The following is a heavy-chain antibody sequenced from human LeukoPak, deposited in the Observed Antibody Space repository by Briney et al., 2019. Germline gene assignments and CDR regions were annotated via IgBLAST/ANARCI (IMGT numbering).Heavy chain of an antibody. CDR3: AKALRSSSWSEDAFDI. CDR1: GFIVSDNY. CDR2: IYGGNST. J-gene: IGHJ3*02. Sequence: GGSLRLSCAASGFIVSDNYMSWVRQAPGKGLEWLAVIYGGNSTYYAASVKGRFTISRDTSKNTLYLQMNSLRAEDTAVYYCAKALRSSSWSEDAFDIWGQGTMVTVSS. D-gene: IGHD6-13*01. V-gene: IGHV3-66*01.